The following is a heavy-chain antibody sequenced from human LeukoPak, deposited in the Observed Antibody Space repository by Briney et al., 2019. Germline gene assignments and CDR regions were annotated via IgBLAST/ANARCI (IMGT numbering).Heavy chain of an antibody. J-gene: IGHJ4*02. CDR3: ARDYGDYIFDY. D-gene: IGHD4-17*01. CDR1: GFTFSSYA. Sequence: PGGSLRLSCAASGFTFSSYAMSWVRQAPGKGLEWVSAISGSGTNTDYADSAKGRFTISRDNAKNSLYLQMNSLRAEDTAVYYCARDYGDYIFDYWGQGTLVTVSS. V-gene: IGHV3-23*01. CDR2: ISGSGTNT.